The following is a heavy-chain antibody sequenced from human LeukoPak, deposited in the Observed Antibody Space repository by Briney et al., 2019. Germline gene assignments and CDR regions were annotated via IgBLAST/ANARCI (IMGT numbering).Heavy chain of an antibody. J-gene: IGHJ4*02. CDR3: ARVRWGGLYYFDY. CDR1: GFTFNNYN. D-gene: IGHD3-16*01. Sequence: GGSLRLSCAASGFTFNNYNMNWVRQAPGKALEWVSSITSSGAYIFYADSVKGRFTISRDNAKDSLYLQMNSLGPEDTAVYYCARVRWGGLYYFDYWGQGTLVTVSS. V-gene: IGHV3-21*01. CDR2: ITSSGAYI.